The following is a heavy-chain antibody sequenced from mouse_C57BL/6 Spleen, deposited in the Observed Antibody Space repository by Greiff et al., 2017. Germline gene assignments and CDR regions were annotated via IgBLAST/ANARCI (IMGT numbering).Heavy chain of an antibody. Sequence: VMLVESGPGLVQPSQSLSITCTVSGFSLTSYGVHWVRQSPGKGLEWLGVIWRGGSTDYNAAFMSRLSITKDNSKSQVFFKMNSLQADDTAIYYCATYDGYSLYAMDYWGQGTSVTVSS. CDR3: ATYDGYSLYAMDY. J-gene: IGHJ4*01. CDR2: IWRGGST. V-gene: IGHV2-5*01. D-gene: IGHD2-3*01. CDR1: GFSLTSYG.